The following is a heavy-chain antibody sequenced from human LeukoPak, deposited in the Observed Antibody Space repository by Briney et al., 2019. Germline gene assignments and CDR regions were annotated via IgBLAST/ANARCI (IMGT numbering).Heavy chain of an antibody. Sequence: SVKVSCKASGGTFSSYTISWVRQAPGQGLEWMGRIIPILGIANYAQKFQGRGTITADKSTSTAYMELSRLTSEDTAVYYCARSGTPDPFYYDSSGGAFDIWGQGTMVTVSS. V-gene: IGHV1-69*02. D-gene: IGHD3-22*01. CDR3: ARSGTPDPFYYDSSGGAFDI. CDR2: IIPILGIA. CDR1: GGTFSSYT. J-gene: IGHJ3*02.